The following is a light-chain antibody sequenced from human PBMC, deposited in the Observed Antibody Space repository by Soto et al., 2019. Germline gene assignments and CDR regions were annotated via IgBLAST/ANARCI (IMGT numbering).Light chain of an antibody. Sequence: DIVMTQSPDSLAVSLGERATINCKSSQSVLYSSDNENYLAWYQQKPGQPPKLLIYWASTRESGVPDRFSGSGSGTDFTLTISILQAEDVAVYYCQQYYSTPWTFGQGTQVEIK. CDR3: QQYYSTPWT. J-gene: IGKJ1*01. V-gene: IGKV4-1*01. CDR1: QSVLYSSDNENY. CDR2: WAS.